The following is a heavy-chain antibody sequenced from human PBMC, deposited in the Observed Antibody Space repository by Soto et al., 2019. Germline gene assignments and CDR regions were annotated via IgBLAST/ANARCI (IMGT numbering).Heavy chain of an antibody. J-gene: IGHJ4*02. CDR3: VRTINGTTLMD. Sequence: PWETLSLTCTVSGGSVSSGTYYWSWIPQPPGKGLEGNWHIRYSASTNYNPSLKSRVTISVDTSKNHFSLKLNSVTVVDTAVYYWVRTINGTTLMDWAQGTRVTASS. CDR1: GGSVSSGTYY. D-gene: IGHD1-7*01. CDR2: IRYSAST. V-gene: IGHV4-61*03.